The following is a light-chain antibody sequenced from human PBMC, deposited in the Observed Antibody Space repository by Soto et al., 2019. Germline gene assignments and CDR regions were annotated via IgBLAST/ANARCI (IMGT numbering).Light chain of an antibody. J-gene: IGLJ1*01. Sequence: QSVLTQSPSASGTPGQRVTISCSGSSSNIGSNTVNWYQQLPGTAPKLLMYSNNQRPSGVPDRFSGSKSGTSASLAISGLQSEDEADDYCAAWDDSLNGFYVFGTGTKVTVL. CDR1: SSNIGSNT. CDR2: SNN. CDR3: AAWDDSLNGFYV. V-gene: IGLV1-44*01.